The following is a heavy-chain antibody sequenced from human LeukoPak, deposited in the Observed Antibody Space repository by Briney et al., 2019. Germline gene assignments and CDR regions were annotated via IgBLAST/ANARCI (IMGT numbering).Heavy chain of an antibody. V-gene: IGHV3-11*04. J-gene: IGHJ4*02. CDR3: ARVQDCSSTSCYFGSFDY. D-gene: IGHD2-2*01. CDR2: ISSSGSTI. CDR1: GFTFSDYY. Sequence: KPGGSLRLSCAASGFTFSDYYMRWIRQAPGKGLEWVSYISSSGSTIYYADSVKGRFSISRDNDKNSLYLQMNSLRAEDTAVYYCARVQDCSSTSCYFGSFDYWGQGTLVTVSS.